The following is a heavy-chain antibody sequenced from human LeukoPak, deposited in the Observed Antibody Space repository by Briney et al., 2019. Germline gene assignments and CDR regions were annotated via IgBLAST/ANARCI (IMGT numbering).Heavy chain of an antibody. CDR2: IYYSGST. D-gene: IGHD3-10*01. V-gene: IGHV4-30-4*08. Sequence: SETLSLTCTVSGGSISSSSYYWGWIRQPPGEGLEWIGYIYYSGSTYYNPSLKSRVTISVDTSKNQFSLKLSSVTAADTAVYYCARARYGSGSYFFDYWGQGTLVTVSS. J-gene: IGHJ4*02. CDR1: GGSISSSSYY. CDR3: ARARYGSGSYFFDY.